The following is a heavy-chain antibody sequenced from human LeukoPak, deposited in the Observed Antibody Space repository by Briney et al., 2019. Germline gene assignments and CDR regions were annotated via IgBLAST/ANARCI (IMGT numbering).Heavy chain of an antibody. D-gene: IGHD2-2*01. J-gene: IGHJ3*02. Sequence: SETLSLTCTVSGGSISSYYWSWIRQPPGKGLEWIGYIYYSGSTNYNPSLKSRVTISVDTSKNQFSLKLSSVTAADTAVYYCARQLVVPAAINVLLDAFDIWGQGTMVTVSS. V-gene: IGHV4-59*08. CDR2: IYYSGST. CDR3: ARQLVVPAAINVLLDAFDI. CDR1: GGSISSYY.